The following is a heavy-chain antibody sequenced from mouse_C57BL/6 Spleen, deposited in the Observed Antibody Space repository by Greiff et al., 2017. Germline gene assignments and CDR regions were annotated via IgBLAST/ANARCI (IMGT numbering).Heavy chain of an antibody. CDR1: GYSITSGYY. V-gene: IGHV3-6*01. CDR3: EREAAYYFDY. CDR2: ISYDGSN. J-gene: IGHJ2*01. D-gene: IGHD3-3*01. Sequence: DVQLQESGPGLVKPSQSLSLTCSVTGYSITSGYYWNWIRQFPGNQLEWMGYISYDGSNNYNPSLKNRISITLDTSKNQFFLKLNSVTTEDTATYYCEREAAYYFDYWGQGTTLTVSS.